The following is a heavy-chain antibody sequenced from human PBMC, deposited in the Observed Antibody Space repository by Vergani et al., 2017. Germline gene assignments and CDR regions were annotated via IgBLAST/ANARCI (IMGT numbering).Heavy chain of an antibody. D-gene: IGHD2-15*01. CDR3: AKGFPRWYCSGGSCYSYGMDV. Sequence: EVQLLESGGGLVQPGGSLRLSCAASGFTFSSYAMSWVRQAPGKGLEWVSAISGSGGSTYYADSVKGRFTISRDNSKNTLYLQMNSLRAEDTAVYYCAKGFPRWYCSGGSCYSYGMDVWGQGTTVTVSS. CDR1: GFTFSSYA. J-gene: IGHJ6*02. CDR2: ISGSGGST. V-gene: IGHV3-23*01.